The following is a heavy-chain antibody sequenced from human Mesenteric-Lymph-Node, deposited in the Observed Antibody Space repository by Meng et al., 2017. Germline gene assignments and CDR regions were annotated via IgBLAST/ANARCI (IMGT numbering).Heavy chain of an antibody. CDR1: GYTFTGYY. CDR2: INPNSGGT. V-gene: IGHV1-2*06. D-gene: IGHD1-26*01. J-gene: IGHJ5*02. Sequence: QVQLVQAGAEAKKPGASVKVSCKASGYTFTGYYMHWVRQTPGQGLEWMGRINPNSGGTNYAQKFQGRVTMTRDTSISTAYMELSRLRSDDTAVYYCARDRGSYGWFDPWGQGTLVTVSS. CDR3: ARDRGSYGWFDP.